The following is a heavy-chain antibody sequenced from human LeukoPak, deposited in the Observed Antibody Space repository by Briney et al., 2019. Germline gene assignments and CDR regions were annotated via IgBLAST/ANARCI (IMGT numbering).Heavy chain of an antibody. CDR1: GFTFSSYS. CDR2: ISFSSSYI. V-gene: IGHV3-21*01. J-gene: IGHJ4*02. D-gene: IGHD5-12*01. CDR3: ARDTSGGYSYYFDT. Sequence: GGSLRLSCAASGFTFSSYSMNWGRQAPGKGLEWVSSISFSSSYIYYADSVKGRFTISRDNAKNSLYLRINSLRAEDTAVYYCARDTSGGYSYYFDTWGQGTLVTVSS.